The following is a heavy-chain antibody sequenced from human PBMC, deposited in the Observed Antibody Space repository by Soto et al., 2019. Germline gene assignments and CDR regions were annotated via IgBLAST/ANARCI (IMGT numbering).Heavy chain of an antibody. CDR2: VYNAGST. J-gene: IGHJ4*02. CDR1: GGSISTYR. D-gene: IGHD3-16*01. Sequence: QVQLQESGPGLVKPSETLSLTCTVSGGSISTYRWSWIRQPPGKGLEWIGYVYNAGSTNCKPSLKSRVTMSIDTSRNQFSLILSSVTAGDTAVYYCARHGGVGYLRLDYWGQGTLVTVSS. V-gene: IGHV4-59*08. CDR3: ARHGGVGYLRLDY.